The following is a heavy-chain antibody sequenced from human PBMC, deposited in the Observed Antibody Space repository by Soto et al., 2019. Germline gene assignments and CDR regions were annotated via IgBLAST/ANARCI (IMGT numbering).Heavy chain of an antibody. V-gene: IGHV3-30-3*01. CDR1: GLTFSIYA. CDR2: ISHDGNNR. Sequence: QVQVMESGGGVVQPGRSLRLSCAASGLTFSIYAMHWVRQAPGKGLEWLASISHDGNNRYYAGSVRGRFTISRDNSRNTLYLQGNSLCGDDTAVHCRVLRGTATVPYDIWGQGTMATVSS. J-gene: IGHJ3*02. CDR3: VLRGTATVPYDI. D-gene: IGHD1-7*01.